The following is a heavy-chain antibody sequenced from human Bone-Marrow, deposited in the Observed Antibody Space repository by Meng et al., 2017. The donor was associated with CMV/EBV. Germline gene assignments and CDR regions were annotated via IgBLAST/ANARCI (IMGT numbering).Heavy chain of an antibody. CDR3: ASLAAAGTLYNCFDP. J-gene: IGHJ5*02. Sequence: GSLRLSCTVSGGSISSYYWSWIRQPPGKGLEWIGYIYYSGSTNYNPSLKSRVTISVDTSKNQFSLKLSSVTAADTAVYYCASLAAAGTLYNCFDPWGQGTLVTVSS. CDR1: GGSISSYY. V-gene: IGHV4-59*01. CDR2: IYYSGST. D-gene: IGHD6-13*01.